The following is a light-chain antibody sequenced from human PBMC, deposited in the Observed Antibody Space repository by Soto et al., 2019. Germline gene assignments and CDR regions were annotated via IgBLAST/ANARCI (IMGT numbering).Light chain of an antibody. J-gene: IGKJ4*01. Sequence: DIVMTQSPSTLSVSPGERATLFCRASQSVRSNFLSCYQKKPEQAHRLLIYGASTRATGVPAMFSGSGSGTEFTLTISSLQSEDFAVYYCQQYSAWPLTFGGGTKVEIK. CDR3: QQYSAWPLT. CDR1: QSVRSN. CDR2: GAS. V-gene: IGKV3-15*01.